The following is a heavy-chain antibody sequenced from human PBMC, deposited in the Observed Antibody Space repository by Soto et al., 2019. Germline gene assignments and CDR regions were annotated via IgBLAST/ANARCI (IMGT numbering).Heavy chain of an antibody. J-gene: IGHJ5*02. CDR3: ARVRDWFDP. V-gene: IGHV4-59*12. D-gene: IGHD3-3*01. CDR2: IYYSGST. Sequence: PSYTLSLTCTFSVGSIISYYWSWIRQPPGKGLEWIGYIYYSGSTNYNPSLKSRVTISVDTSKNQFSLRLTSVTAADTAVYYCARVRDWFDPWGQGTLVTVSS. CDR1: VGSIISYY.